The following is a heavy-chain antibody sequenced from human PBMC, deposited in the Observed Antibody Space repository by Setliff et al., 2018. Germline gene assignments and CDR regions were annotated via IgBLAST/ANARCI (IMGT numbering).Heavy chain of an antibody. J-gene: IGHJ3*02. Sequence: ASVKVSCKTSGYPFTDYYIHWVRQAPGQGLEWMGRINPNSGATNFAQKFQGRVTMTRDTSISTAYMDLSRLRSDDTAVYYCARDRRIVGARHAFDIWGQGTMVTGSS. CDR3: ARDRRIVGARHAFDI. CDR2: INPNSGAT. CDR1: GYPFTDYY. D-gene: IGHD1-26*01. V-gene: IGHV1-2*06.